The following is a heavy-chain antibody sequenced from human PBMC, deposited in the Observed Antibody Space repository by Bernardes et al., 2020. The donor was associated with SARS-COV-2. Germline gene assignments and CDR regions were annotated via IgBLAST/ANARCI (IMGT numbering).Heavy chain of an antibody. D-gene: IGHD4-17*01. CDR2: ISYRGDNT. J-gene: IGHJ4*02. CDR1: GFTFGSFA. V-gene: IGHV3-23*01. Sequence: GGSLRLSCAASGFTFGSFAMSWVRQAPGKGLEWVSDISYRGDNTNYADSVKGRFIISRDNSRNILHMQMNSLRAEDTALYYCTKAWWTSSVTSESWGQGTLVTVSS. CDR3: TKAWWTSSVTSES.